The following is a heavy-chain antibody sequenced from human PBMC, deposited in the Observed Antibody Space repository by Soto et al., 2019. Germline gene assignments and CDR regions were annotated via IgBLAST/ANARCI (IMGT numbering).Heavy chain of an antibody. V-gene: IGHV3-23*01. CDR2: ISGSGGST. D-gene: IGHD2-8*01. CDR3: AKGWFCTNGVCSSSFDY. Sequence: GGSLRLSCAASGFTFSSYAMSWVRQAPGKGLEWVSAISGSGGSTYYADSVKGRFTISRDNSKNTLYLQMNSLRAEDTAVYYCAKGWFCTNGVCSSSFDYWGQGTLVTVSS. CDR1: GFTFSSYA. J-gene: IGHJ4*02.